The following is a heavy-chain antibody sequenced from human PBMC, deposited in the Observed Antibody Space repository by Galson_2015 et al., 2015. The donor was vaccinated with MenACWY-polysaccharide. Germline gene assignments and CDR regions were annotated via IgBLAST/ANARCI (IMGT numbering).Heavy chain of an antibody. Sequence: SVKVSCKASGYTFTGYYIHWVRQAPGQGLEWMGRISPHSGATNCAQNFQGRVTMTRDTSISTAYMELSRLSSDDTAIYYCAKDERSGWFGIFDYWG. CDR2: ISPHSGAT. CDR1: GYTFTGYY. CDR3: AKDERSGWFGIFDY. V-gene: IGHV1-2*06. J-gene: IGHJ4*01. D-gene: IGHD6-19*01.